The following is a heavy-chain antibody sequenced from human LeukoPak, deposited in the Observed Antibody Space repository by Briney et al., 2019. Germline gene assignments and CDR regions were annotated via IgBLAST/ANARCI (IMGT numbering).Heavy chain of an antibody. J-gene: IGHJ4*02. CDR2: ISSYNGNT. Sequence: ASVKVSCKASGGTFSSYAINWVRQAPGQGLEWMGWISSYNGNTNYAQKLQGRVTMTTDTSTSSAYMELKSLRSDDTAVYYCARGDYGDYWGQGTLVTVSS. CDR1: GGTFSSYA. CDR3: ARGDYGDY. V-gene: IGHV1-18*01.